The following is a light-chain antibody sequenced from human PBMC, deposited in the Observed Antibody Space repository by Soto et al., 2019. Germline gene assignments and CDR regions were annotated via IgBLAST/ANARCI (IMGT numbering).Light chain of an antibody. CDR1: QNVNNN. Sequence: EIVMTQSPATLSVSPGERATLSCRASQNVNNNLAWYQQKPGQAPRLLIYGASARATGVPARFSGSGSGTEFTLTITSLQSEDCAVYYCQHYYGWVNTFGQGTKLEIK. CDR3: QHYYGWVNT. J-gene: IGKJ2*01. CDR2: GAS. V-gene: IGKV3-15*01.